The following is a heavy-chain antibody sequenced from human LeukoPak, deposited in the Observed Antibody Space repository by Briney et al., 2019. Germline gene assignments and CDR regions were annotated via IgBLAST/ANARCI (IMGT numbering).Heavy chain of an antibody. CDR1: GFTFSSYA. J-gene: IGHJ1*01. V-gene: IGHV3-23*01. CDR2: IGGSGGST. CDR3: AKGEGFVVPAVIRTAEYFQH. Sequence: GGSLRLSCAASGFTFSSYAMSWVRQAPGKGLEWVSAIGGSGGSTYYADSVKGRFTISRDNSKNTLYLQMNSLRAEDTAVYYCAKGEGFVVPAVIRTAEYFQHWGQGTLVTVSS. D-gene: IGHD2-2*01.